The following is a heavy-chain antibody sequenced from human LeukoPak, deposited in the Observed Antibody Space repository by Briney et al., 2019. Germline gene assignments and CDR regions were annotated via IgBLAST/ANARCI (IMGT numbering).Heavy chain of an antibody. CDR2: IIPIFGTA. CDR1: GGXFSSYA. D-gene: IGHD1-26*01. Sequence: SVKVSCKASGGXFSSYAISWVRQAPGQGLEWMGGIIPIFGTANYAQKFQGRVTITADESTSTAYMELSSLRSEDTAVYYCARAGMEWELLGPFYFDYRGQGTLVTVSS. V-gene: IGHV1-69*13. CDR3: ARAGMEWELLGPFYFDY. J-gene: IGHJ4*02.